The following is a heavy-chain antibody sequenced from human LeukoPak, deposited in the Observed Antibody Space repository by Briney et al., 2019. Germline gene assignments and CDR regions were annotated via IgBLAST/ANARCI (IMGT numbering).Heavy chain of an antibody. CDR3: ARDRRLLGHYYYYYMDV. D-gene: IGHD1-26*01. CDR1: GGSISSSSYY. CDR2: IYYSGST. J-gene: IGHJ6*03. V-gene: IGHV4-39*07. Sequence: PSETLSLTCTVSGGSISSSSYYWGWIRQPPGKGLEWIGSIYYSGSTYYNPSLKSRVTISVDTSKNQFSLKLSSVTAADTAVYYCARDRRLLGHYYYYYMDVWGKGTTATVSS.